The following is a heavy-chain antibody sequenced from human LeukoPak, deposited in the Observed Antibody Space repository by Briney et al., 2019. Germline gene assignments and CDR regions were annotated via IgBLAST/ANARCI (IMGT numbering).Heavy chain of an antibody. CDR1: GGSIGSSSYY. J-gene: IGHJ4*02. Sequence: PSETLSLTCPVSGGSIGSSSYYWGWIRQPPGKGLEWIGSIFYSGSTYYNPSLKSRVTIFVDTSKNQSSLKLSSVTAADTAVYYCARIPLVGPTSGSFDYWGQGTLVTVSS. D-gene: IGHD1-26*01. CDR3: ARIPLVGPTSGSFDY. CDR2: IFYSGST. V-gene: IGHV4-39*01.